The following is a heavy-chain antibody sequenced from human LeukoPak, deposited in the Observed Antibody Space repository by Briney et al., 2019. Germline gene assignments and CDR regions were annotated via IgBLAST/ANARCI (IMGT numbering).Heavy chain of an antibody. D-gene: IGHD3-22*01. CDR1: GYSFTSYW. J-gene: IGHJ3*02. Sequence: GESLQISCKGSGYSFTSYWIGWVRQMPGKGLEWMGIIYPGDSDTKYSPSFQGQVTISADKSISTAYLQWSSLKASDTAMYYCARPSGYYSHGDAFDIWGQGTMVTVSS. CDR2: IYPGDSDT. CDR3: ARPSGYYSHGDAFDI. V-gene: IGHV5-51*01.